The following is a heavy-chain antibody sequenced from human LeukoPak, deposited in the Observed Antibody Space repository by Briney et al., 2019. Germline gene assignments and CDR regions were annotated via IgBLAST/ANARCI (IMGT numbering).Heavy chain of an antibody. CDR2: IIPIFGTA. D-gene: IGHD4-23*01. Sequence: SGKVSCKGSGYTFTSYGISWGRQAPGRRGEWMGGIIPIFGTANYAQKFQGRDTIFTEESTSTAYMELSSLRSEDTAVYYCARGPMVVTNTPFDYWGQGTLVTVSA. CDR3: ARGPMVVTNTPFDY. V-gene: IGHV1-69*05. J-gene: IGHJ4*02. CDR1: GYTFTSYG.